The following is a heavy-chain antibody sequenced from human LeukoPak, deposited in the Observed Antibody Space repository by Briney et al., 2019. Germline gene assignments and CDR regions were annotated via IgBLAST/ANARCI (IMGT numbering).Heavy chain of an antibody. J-gene: IGHJ4*02. CDR1: GFTFSSYA. CDR2: ISYHGSNK. V-gene: IGHV3-30*04. D-gene: IGHD3-22*01. Sequence: PGGSLRLSCAASGFTFSSYAMHWVRQAPGKGLEWVAVISYHGSNKYYADSVRGRFTISRDNSKNTLYLQMNSLRAEDTAVYYCARGQFRISSYDSSGFDYWGQGTLVTVSS. CDR3: ARGQFRISSYDSSGFDY.